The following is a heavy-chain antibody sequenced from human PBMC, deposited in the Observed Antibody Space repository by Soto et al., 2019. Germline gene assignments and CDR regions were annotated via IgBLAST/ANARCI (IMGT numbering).Heavy chain of an antibody. Sequence: PGGSLRLSCAVSGFTFSSHGMQWVRQAPGKGLEWVAVIGGDGSVSHYADSVKGRFTVSRDNSKGILYLQMNSLRPEDTAVYYCAKEFRHDNWFFENWGRGTQVTVSS. CDR3: AKEFRHDNWFFEN. CDR2: IGGDGSVS. J-gene: IGHJ4*02. D-gene: IGHD3-22*01. CDR1: GFTFSSHG. V-gene: IGHV3-30*18.